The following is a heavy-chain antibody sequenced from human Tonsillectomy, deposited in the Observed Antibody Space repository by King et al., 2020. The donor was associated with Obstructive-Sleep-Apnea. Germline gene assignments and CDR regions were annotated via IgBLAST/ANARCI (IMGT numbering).Heavy chain of an antibody. J-gene: IGHJ6*02. CDR2: ISAYNGNT. CDR1: GYTFTSYG. D-gene: IGHD1-1*01. V-gene: IGHV1-18*01. Sequence: LVQSGVEVKKPGASVKVSCKASGYTFTSYGISWVRQAPGQGLEWMGWISAYNGNTNYEQKFQGRGTMTTDTSTSTAYMELRSLRSDDTAVYYCARGAWNPPWDYYYGMDVWGQGTTVTVSS. CDR3: ARGAWNPPWDYYYGMDV.